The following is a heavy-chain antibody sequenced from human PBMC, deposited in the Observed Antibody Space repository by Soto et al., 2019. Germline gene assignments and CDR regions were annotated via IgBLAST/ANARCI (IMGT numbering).Heavy chain of an antibody. V-gene: IGHV3-21*01. CDR2: ISSSSSYI. CDR3: ARDLYDFWSGYFTQHWYFDL. Sequence: GGSLRLSCAASGFTFSSYSMNWVRQAPGKGLEWVSSISSSSSYIYYADSVKGRFTISRDNAKNSLYLQMNSLRAEDTAVYYCARDLYDFWSGYFTQHWYFDLWGRGTLVTVSS. J-gene: IGHJ2*01. D-gene: IGHD3-3*01. CDR1: GFTFSSYS.